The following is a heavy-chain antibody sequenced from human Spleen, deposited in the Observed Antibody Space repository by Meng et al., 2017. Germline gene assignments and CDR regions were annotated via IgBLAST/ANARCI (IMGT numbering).Heavy chain of an antibody. CDR1: SCSISSGDYY. V-gene: IGHV4-31*03. Sequence: QVQLRGAGPGLVKPSQPLPLPCTGSSCSISSGDYYWTWIRQHPGKVLELIGYIYHSGTTYYNPSLKSRVTISVDTSNNLFSLKVTSVAAADTAVYYCARFGIAAAEEYNWFDPWGQGTLVTVSS. J-gene: IGHJ5*02. D-gene: IGHD6-13*01. CDR3: ARFGIAAAEEYNWFDP. CDR2: IYHSGTT.